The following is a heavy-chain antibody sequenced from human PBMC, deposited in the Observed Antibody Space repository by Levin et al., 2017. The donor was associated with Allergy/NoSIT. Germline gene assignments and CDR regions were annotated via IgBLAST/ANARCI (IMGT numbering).Heavy chain of an antibody. CDR3: AKDSYYDSSGYGS. CDR2: ISGSGGST. CDR1: GFTFSSYA. Sequence: GESLKISCAASGFTFSSYAMSWVRQAPGKGLEWVSAISGSGGSTYYADSVKGRFTISRDNSKNTLYLQMNSLRAEDTAVYYCAKDSYYDSSGYGSWGQGTLVTVSS. D-gene: IGHD3-22*01. J-gene: IGHJ5*02. V-gene: IGHV3-23*01.